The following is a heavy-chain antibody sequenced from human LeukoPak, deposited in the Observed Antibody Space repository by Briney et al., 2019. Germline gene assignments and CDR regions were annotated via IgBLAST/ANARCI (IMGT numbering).Heavy chain of an antibody. CDR2: ISAYNGNT. CDR1: GYTFTSYG. CDR3: ARVVDTAMGHFDY. V-gene: IGHV1-18*01. D-gene: IGHD5-18*01. J-gene: IGHJ4*02. Sequence: VASVKVSCKASGYTFTSYGISWVRQAPGQGLEWMGWISAYNGNTNYAQKLQGRVTMTRDTSISTAYMELSRLRSDDTAVYYCARVVDTAMGHFDYWGQGTLVTVSS.